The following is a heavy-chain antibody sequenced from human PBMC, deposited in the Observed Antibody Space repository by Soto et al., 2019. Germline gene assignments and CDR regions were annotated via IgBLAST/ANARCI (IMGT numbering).Heavy chain of an antibody. Sequence: QITLKESGPTLVKPTQTLTLTCTFSGFSLTTSGVGVGWIRQPPGKALEWLALIYWDDDKRYSPSLKSRLTITKDTSRNQVVLTMTNMDPVDTATYFWANMDGSGEFDSWGQGTLVTVSS. CDR2: IYWDDDK. CDR3: ANMDGSGEFDS. V-gene: IGHV2-5*02. D-gene: IGHD3-10*01. CDR1: GFSLTTSGVG. J-gene: IGHJ5*01.